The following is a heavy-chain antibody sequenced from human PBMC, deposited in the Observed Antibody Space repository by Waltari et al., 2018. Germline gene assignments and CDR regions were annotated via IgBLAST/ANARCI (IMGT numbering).Heavy chain of an antibody. CDR2: TRNKANSYLT. CDR3: ARGPYNNLPFLEF. J-gene: IGHJ4*02. D-gene: IGHD4-4*01. V-gene: IGHV3-72*01. Sequence: EVQLVESGGGLVQPGGSLRLSCAASRLSFHDFCLDWGRQAPGKGLEWIGRTRNKANSYLTEYAASVKGRFIISRDELKASLYLQMNNLKTEDTAVYYCARGPYNNLPFLEFWGQGTLVTVSS. CDR1: RLSFHDFC.